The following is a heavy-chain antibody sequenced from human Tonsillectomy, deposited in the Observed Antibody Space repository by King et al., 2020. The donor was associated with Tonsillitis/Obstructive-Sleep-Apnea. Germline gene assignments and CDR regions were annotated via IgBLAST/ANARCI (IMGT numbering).Heavy chain of an antibody. CDR2: ISSSSSYI. Sequence: QLVQSGGGLVKPGGSLRLSCAASGFTFSSYSMNWVRQAPGKGLEWVSSISSSSSYIYYADSVKGRFTISRDNAKNSLYLQMNSLRAEDTAVYYCARDGTGDYGFWSGYRSHNWFDPWGQGTLVTVSS. CDR3: ARDGTGDYGFWSGYRSHNWFDP. J-gene: IGHJ5*02. CDR1: GFTFSSYS. V-gene: IGHV3-21*01. D-gene: IGHD3-3*01.